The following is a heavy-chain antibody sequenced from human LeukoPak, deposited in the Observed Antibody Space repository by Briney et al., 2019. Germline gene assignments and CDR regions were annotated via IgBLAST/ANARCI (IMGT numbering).Heavy chain of an antibody. Sequence: GGSLRLSCAASGFTFRSYAMHWVRQAPGKGLEWEAAISYDGSNKKYADSVKGRFTISRDNSKNTLYLQMNSLRAEDTAVYYCAKGQRFYGEYYFDYWGQGTLVTVSS. V-gene: IGHV3-30*04. CDR2: ISYDGSNK. D-gene: IGHD4-17*01. CDR3: AKGQRFYGEYYFDY. J-gene: IGHJ4*02. CDR1: GFTFRSYA.